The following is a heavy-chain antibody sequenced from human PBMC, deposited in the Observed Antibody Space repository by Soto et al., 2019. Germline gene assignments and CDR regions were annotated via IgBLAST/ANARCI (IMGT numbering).Heavy chain of an antibody. CDR1: GASFSGYY. J-gene: IGHJ6*02. CDR2: INHSGST. CDR3: ARRLDV. Sequence: PSETLSLTCAVYGASFSGYYWSWIRQPPGKGLEWIGEINHSGSTNYNPSLESRVTISVDTSKNQFSLNLSSVTAADTAVYYCARRLDVWGQGITVTVSS. V-gene: IGHV4-34*01.